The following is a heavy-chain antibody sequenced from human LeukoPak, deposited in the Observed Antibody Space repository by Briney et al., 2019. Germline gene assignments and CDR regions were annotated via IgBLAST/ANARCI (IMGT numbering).Heavy chain of an antibody. CDR1: GCTFTPYG. D-gene: IGHD6-19*01. CDR3: ARELLAVAGESDY. J-gene: IGHJ4*02. CDR2: ISAYNGNT. V-gene: IGHV1-18*01. Sequence: ASVKVSCLASGCTFTPYGISWVGQSRGQGLEWMGRISAYNGNTNYAQKLQGRVTMTTDTSTSTAYMELRSLRSDDTAVYYCARELLAVAGESDYWGQGTLVTVSS.